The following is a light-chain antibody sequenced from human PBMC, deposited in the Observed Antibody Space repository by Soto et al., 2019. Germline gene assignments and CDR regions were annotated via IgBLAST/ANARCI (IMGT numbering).Light chain of an antibody. CDR1: QSVNNN. CDR3: QQHETLIT. Sequence: IVITQSPATLSVSPGERATLSCRASQSVNNNLAWYRQKPGQAPRPLIYGASNRATGIPDRFSGSGSGTDFTLTISRLEPEDFAVYYCQQHETLITFGQGTRLDIK. CDR2: GAS. J-gene: IGKJ5*01. V-gene: IGKV3D-15*01.